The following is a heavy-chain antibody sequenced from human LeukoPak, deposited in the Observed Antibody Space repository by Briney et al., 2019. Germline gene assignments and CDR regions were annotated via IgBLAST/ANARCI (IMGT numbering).Heavy chain of an antibody. V-gene: IGHV4-59*01. CDR3: ARDGDSSPYADYYYMDV. D-gene: IGHD3-22*01. Sequence: SETLSLTCTVSGGSISSYYWSWIRQPPGKGLEWIGYIYYSGSTNYNPSLKSRVTISVDTSKNQFSLKLSSVTAADTAVYYCARDGDSSPYADYYYMDVWGKGTTVTVSS. CDR2: IYYSGST. CDR1: GGSISSYY. J-gene: IGHJ6*03.